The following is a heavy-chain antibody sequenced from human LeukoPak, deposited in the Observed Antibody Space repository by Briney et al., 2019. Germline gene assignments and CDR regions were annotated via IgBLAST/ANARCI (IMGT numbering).Heavy chain of an antibody. CDR2: ISAYNGNT. Sequence: VASVKVSCKASGYTFSSYGISWVRQAPGQGLEWMGWISAYNGNTNYAQKLQGRVTTTTDTSTSTAYMELRSLRSDDTAVYYCARADSSSRYVRSTSPVDYWGQGTLVTVSS. CDR3: ARADSSSRYVRSTSPVDY. D-gene: IGHD6-13*01. CDR1: GYTFSSYG. J-gene: IGHJ4*02. V-gene: IGHV1-18*01.